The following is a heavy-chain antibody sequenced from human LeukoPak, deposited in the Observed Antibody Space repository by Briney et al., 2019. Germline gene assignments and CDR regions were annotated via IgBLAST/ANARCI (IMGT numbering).Heavy chain of an antibody. J-gene: IGHJ5*02. D-gene: IGHD6-13*01. CDR3: ARAQQQLVYPWFDP. V-gene: IGHV3-66*01. Sequence: HPGGSLRLSCAASGFTVSSNYMSWVRQAPGKGLEWVSVIYSGGNTYYADSVKGRFSISRDNSKNTLYLQMNSLRADDTAVYYCARAQQQLVYPWFDPWGQGTLVTVSS. CDR2: IYSGGNT. CDR1: GFTVSSNY.